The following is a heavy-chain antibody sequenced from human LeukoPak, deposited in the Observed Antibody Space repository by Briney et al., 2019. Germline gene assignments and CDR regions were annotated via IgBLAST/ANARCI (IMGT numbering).Heavy chain of an antibody. V-gene: IGHV1-46*03. D-gene: IGHD3-3*01. J-gene: IGHJ4*02. CDR3: ARAESSITIFGVADFVY. CDR2: INPSGGST. CDR1: GYTFTSYY. Sequence: ASVKVSCKASGYTFTSYYMHWVRQAPRQGLEWMGIINPSGGSTRYAQKFQGRVTMTRDTSTSTVYMELSSLRSEDTAVYYCARAESSITIFGVADFVYWGQGTLVTVSP.